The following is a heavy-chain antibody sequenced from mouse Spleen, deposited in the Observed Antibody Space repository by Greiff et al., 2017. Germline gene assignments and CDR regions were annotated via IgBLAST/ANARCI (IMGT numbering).Heavy chain of an antibody. CDR1: GFSLTTYA. CDR3: ARNRGPYYAMDY. Sequence: VQGVESGPGLVAPSQSLSITCTVSGFSLTTYAINWVRQPPGKGLEWLGVIWTGGNTNYNSALKSRLSISKDNSKSQVFLKMNSLQTDDTARYYCARNRGPYYAMDYWGQGTSVTVSS. J-gene: IGHJ4*01. V-gene: IGHV2-9-1*01. CDR2: IWTGGNT.